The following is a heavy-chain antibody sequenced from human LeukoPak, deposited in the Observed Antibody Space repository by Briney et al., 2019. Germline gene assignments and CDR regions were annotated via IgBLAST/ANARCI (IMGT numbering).Heavy chain of an antibody. CDR1: GFTVSSNY. J-gene: IGHJ6*03. V-gene: IGHV3-66*02. D-gene: IGHD4-11*01. Sequence: GGSLRLSCAASGFTVSSNYMSWVRQAPGKGLDWVSVIYSGGSTYYADSVKGRFTISRDNFKNTLYLQMNSLRAEDTAVYYCARAATTVMAVGYMDVWGKGTTVTVSS. CDR2: IYSGGST. CDR3: ARAATTVMAVGYMDV.